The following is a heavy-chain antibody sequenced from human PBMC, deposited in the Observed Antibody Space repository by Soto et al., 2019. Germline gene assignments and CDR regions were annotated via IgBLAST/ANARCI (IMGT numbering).Heavy chain of an antibody. J-gene: IGHJ4*02. Sequence: EVQLLESGGGLVQPGGSPRLSCAASGFTFSSYAMSWVRQAPGKGLEWVSAISGSGGSTYYADSVKGRFTISRDNSKNTLYLQMNSLRAEDTAVYYCAKSITRYYDSSGYYVRDYWGQGTLVTVSS. V-gene: IGHV3-23*01. D-gene: IGHD3-22*01. CDR1: GFTFSSYA. CDR2: ISGSGGST. CDR3: AKSITRYYDSSGYYVRDY.